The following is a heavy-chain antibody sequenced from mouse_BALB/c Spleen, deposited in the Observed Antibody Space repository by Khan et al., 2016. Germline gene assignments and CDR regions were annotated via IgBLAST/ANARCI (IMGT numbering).Heavy chain of an antibody. CDR2: IWAGGST. CDR3: ARDLWLRPMDY. D-gene: IGHD2-2*01. CDR1: GFSLISYG. V-gene: IGHV2-9*02. Sequence: QVQLKQSGPGLVAPSQSLSITCTVSGFSLISYGVHWVRQPPGKGLEWLGVIWAGGSTNYNSALMSRLSISKDNSKSQVFLKMNSLQTDDTAMYYCARDLWLRPMDYRGQGTSVTVSS. J-gene: IGHJ4*01.